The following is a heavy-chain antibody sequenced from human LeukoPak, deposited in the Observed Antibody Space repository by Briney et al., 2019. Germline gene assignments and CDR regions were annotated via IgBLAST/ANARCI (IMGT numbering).Heavy chain of an antibody. CDR2: IYYSGST. J-gene: IGHJ4*02. CDR1: GGSISSGDYY. V-gene: IGHV4-30-4*01. Sequence: KPSETLSLTCTVSGGSISSGDYYWSWLRQPPGKGLEWIGYIYYSGSTYYNPSLKSRVTISVDTSKNQFSLKLSSVTAADTAVYYCARVIVVVPAANPLFDYWGQGTLVTVSS. CDR3: ARVIVVVPAANPLFDY. D-gene: IGHD2-2*01.